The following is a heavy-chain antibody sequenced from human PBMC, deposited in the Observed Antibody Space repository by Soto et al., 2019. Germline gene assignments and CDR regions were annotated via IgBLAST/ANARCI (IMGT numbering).Heavy chain of an antibody. D-gene: IGHD3-16*02. V-gene: IGHV3-48*03. CDR1: GFTFSSYE. CDR2: ISSSGSTI. CDR3: AREKRDYVWGSYRTYAFDY. Sequence: EVQLVESGGGLVQPGGSLRLSCAASGFTFSSYEMNWVRQAPGKGLEWVSYISSSGSTIYYADSVKGRFTISRDNAKNSLYLQMNSLRAEDTAVYYCAREKRDYVWGSYRTYAFDYWGQGTLVTVSS. J-gene: IGHJ4*02.